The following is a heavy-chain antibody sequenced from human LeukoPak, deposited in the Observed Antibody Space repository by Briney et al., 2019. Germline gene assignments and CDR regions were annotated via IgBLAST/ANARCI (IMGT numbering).Heavy chain of an antibody. J-gene: IGHJ5*02. CDR2: IYPVDSHT. CDR3: ARGPYAYTSSATLGSYNWFDP. D-gene: IGHD2-2*02. CDR1: GYSFPNYW. V-gene: IGHV5-51*01. Sequence: GESLKISCKGSGYSFPNYWIGWVRQMPGKGLEWMGIIYPVDSHTRYSPSFQDQVTISVDKSISTAYLQWSSLKASDTAMYYCARGPYAYTSSATLGSYNWFDPWGQGSLVTVSS.